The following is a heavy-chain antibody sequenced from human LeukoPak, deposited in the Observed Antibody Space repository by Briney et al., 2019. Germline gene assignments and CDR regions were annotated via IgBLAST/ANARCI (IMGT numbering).Heavy chain of an antibody. CDR3: ARDIRVEWLVFDRGFDY. J-gene: IGHJ4*02. D-gene: IGHD6-19*01. CDR1: GFTFSSYS. CDR2: ISSSSSYI. Sequence: GGSLRLSCAASGFTFSSYSMNWVRQAPGKGLEWVSSISSSSSYIYYADSVKGRLTISRDNAKNSLYLHMNSLRAEDTAVYYCARDIRVEWLVFDRGFDYWGQGTLVTVSS. V-gene: IGHV3-21*01.